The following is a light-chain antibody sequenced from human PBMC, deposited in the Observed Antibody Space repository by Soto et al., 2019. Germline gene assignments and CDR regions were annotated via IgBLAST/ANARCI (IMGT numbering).Light chain of an antibody. J-gene: IGKJ5*01. V-gene: IGKV3-15*01. CDR3: QQYNNWPPIT. CDR2: GVS. CDR1: QLFSSN. Sequence: EIVMMQSPATLSVSPGESVTLSCRASQLFSSNLAWYQHKPGQAPRLLIYGVSTRDTGVPDRFSGSASGTEFTLTISSLQSEDFAVYYCQQYNNWPPITFGQGTRLEI.